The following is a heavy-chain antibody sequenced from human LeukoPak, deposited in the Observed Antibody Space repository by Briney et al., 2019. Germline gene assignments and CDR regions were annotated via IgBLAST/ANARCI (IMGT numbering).Heavy chain of an antibody. Sequence: GGSLRLSCAVSGITLSNYGMSWVRQAPGKGLEWVAGLSDSGGSTNYADSVKGRFTISRDSPKNALYLQMNSLRAEDTAVYFCAKRGVVIRVFLVGFHKEAYYFESWGQGALVTVSS. V-gene: IGHV3-23*01. CDR1: GITLSNYG. D-gene: IGHD3-10*01. J-gene: IGHJ4*02. CDR2: LSDSGGST. CDR3: AKRGVVIRVFLVGFHKEAYYFES.